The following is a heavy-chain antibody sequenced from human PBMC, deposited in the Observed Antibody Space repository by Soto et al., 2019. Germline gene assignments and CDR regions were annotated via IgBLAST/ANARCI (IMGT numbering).Heavy chain of an antibody. J-gene: IGHJ6*02. Sequence: ESLKISCKGSGYSFTSYWISWVRQMPGKGLEWMGRIDPSDSYTNYSPSFQGHVTISADKSISTAYLQWSSLKASDTAMYYCARYCSSTSCYGLTRGGYYYYGMDVWGQGTTVTVSS. D-gene: IGHD2-2*01. CDR2: IDPSDSYT. CDR1: GYSFTSYW. V-gene: IGHV5-10-1*01. CDR3: ARYCSSTSCYGLTRGGYYYYGMDV.